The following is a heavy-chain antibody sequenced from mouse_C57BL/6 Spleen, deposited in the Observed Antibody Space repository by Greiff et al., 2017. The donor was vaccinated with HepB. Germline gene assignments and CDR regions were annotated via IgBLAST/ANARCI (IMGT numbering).Heavy chain of an antibody. Sequence: QVQLQQSGAELARPGASVKLSCKASGYTFTSYGISWVKQRTGQGLEWIGEIYPRSGNTYYNEKFKGKATLTADKSSSTAYMELRSLTSEDSAVYYYASDDFAYWGQGTLVTVSA. CDR1: GYTFTSYG. CDR2: IYPRSGNT. V-gene: IGHV1-81*01. J-gene: IGHJ3*01. CDR3: ASDDFAY.